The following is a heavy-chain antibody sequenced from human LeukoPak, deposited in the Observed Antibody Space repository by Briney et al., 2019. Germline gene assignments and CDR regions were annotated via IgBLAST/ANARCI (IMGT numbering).Heavy chain of an antibody. D-gene: IGHD2-15*01. CDR1: GFDFSSYA. Sequence: PGGSLRLSCAASGFDFSSYALSWVRPAPGKGLAWVSAICGSGGSTYYADSVKGRFTISRDNSKNTLYLQMNSLRAEDTAVYYCAKADIVVVVAAINWFDPWGQGTLVTVSS. CDR2: ICGSGGST. V-gene: IGHV3-23*01. CDR3: AKADIVVVVAAINWFDP. J-gene: IGHJ5*02.